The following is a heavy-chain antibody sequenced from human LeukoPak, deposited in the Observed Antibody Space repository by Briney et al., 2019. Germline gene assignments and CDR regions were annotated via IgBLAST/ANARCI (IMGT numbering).Heavy chain of an antibody. J-gene: IGHJ3*02. CDR2: ISSSSSYI. D-gene: IGHD2-15*01. V-gene: IGHV3-21*01. CDR1: GFIFSSYT. CDR3: ARGALGLSGRIVDAFDI. Sequence: GGSLRLSCAASGFIFSSYTMNWVRQAPGKGLEWVSSISSSSSYIYFVDSVKGRFTISRDNAKNSLYLQMNSLRAEDTAVYYCARGALGLSGRIVDAFDIXXXGTRVTVSS.